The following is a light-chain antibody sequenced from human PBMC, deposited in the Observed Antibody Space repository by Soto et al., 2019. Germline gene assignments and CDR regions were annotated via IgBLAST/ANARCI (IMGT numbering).Light chain of an antibody. CDR2: DAS. CDR3: QQYNSYSLT. V-gene: IGKV1-5*01. Sequence: DIQMTQSPSTLSASVGDRVTITCRASQSISSWLAWYQQKPGKAPKLLIYDASSLESGVPSRFSGSGSGTEFTLTISSLQPDDFATYSCQQYNSYSLTFAGGTKVEI. J-gene: IGKJ4*01. CDR1: QSISSW.